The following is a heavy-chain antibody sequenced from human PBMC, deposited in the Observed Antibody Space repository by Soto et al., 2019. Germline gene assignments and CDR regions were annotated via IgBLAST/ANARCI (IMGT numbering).Heavy chain of an antibody. CDR2: INPSGGST. J-gene: IGHJ2*01. CDR3: ARDPAYGGKGGACWSVDL. Sequence: QVQLVQSGAEVKKPGASVKVSCKASGYTFTSYYMHWVRQAPGQGLEWMGIINPSGGSTRYAQKFRGRVTMRRDTSTSTVYMELGRLRSEATAVYCCARDPAYGGKGGACWSVDLWGRGTLVTVSS. CDR1: GYTFTSYY. D-gene: IGHD4-17*01. V-gene: IGHV1-46*01.